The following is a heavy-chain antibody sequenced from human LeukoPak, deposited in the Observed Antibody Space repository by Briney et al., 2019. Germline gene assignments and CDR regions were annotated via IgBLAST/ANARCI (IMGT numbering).Heavy chain of an antibody. V-gene: IGHV4-59*11. CDR3: ARVGGGGYSGYGLDY. CDR1: GGSFSSHY. D-gene: IGHD5-12*01. J-gene: IGHJ4*02. CDR2: IYHSGST. Sequence: SETLSLTCTVSGGSFSSHYWSWIRQPPGKGLEWIGYIYHSGSTYYNPSLKSRVTISVDRSKNQFSLKLSSVTAADTAVYYCARVGGGGYSGYGLDYWGQGTLVTVSS.